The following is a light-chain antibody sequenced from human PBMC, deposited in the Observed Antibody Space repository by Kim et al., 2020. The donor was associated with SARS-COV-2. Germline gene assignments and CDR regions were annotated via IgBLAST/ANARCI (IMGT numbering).Light chain of an antibody. CDR3: QQYYNWPPLT. CDR2: GAS. CDR1: QSISSN. Sequence: CHGERAPLSCRARQSISSNLAWYQHKPGQAPRLLIYGASTRATGIPARFSGSGSGTEFTLTISSLQSEDFAVYYCQQYYNWPPLTFGGGTKVDIK. V-gene: IGKV3-15*01. J-gene: IGKJ4*01.